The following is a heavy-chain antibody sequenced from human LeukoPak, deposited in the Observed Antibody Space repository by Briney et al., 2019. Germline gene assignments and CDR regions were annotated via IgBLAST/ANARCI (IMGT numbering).Heavy chain of an antibody. CDR2: VSGPGDNT. V-gene: IGHV3-23*01. CDR1: GFTFTRYA. Sequence: GGSLRLSCAASGFTFTRYAMKWVRQAPGKGLEWVSTVSGPGDNTYYADSVKGRFTISRDNGNNTLYLQMNSLRVDDTAVYYCARDCSGGSCYRVGYWGQGTLVTVSS. J-gene: IGHJ4*02. CDR3: ARDCSGGSCYRVGY. D-gene: IGHD2-15*01.